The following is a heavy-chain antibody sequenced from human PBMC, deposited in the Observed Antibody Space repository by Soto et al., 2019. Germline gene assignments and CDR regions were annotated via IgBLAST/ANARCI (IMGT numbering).Heavy chain of an antibody. Sequence: LGLSCAASGXTFSSYDMSWVRQAPGKGLEWVSAISGSGGSTYYADSVKGRFTISRDNSKNTLYLQMNSLRAEDTAVYYCAKDRDTAPVGYWGQGTLVTVSS. V-gene: IGHV3-23*01. CDR2: ISGSGGST. CDR1: GXTFSSYD. CDR3: AKDRDTAPVGY. D-gene: IGHD5-18*01. J-gene: IGHJ4*02.